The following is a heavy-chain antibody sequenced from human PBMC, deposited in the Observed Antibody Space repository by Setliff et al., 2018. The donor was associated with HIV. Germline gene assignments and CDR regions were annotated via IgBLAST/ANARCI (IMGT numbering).Heavy chain of an antibody. Sequence: SETLSLTCTVSGGSISTSYWNWIRQPPGKGLEWIAYIYISGTTNYNPSLMSRVTISLDTSRNQFSLKLGSVTAADTAMYYCAREHCSGGRCNGFDIWGQGTMVTVSS. CDR1: GGSISTSY. CDR2: IYISGTT. V-gene: IGHV4-4*09. CDR3: AREHCSGGRCNGFDI. J-gene: IGHJ3*02. D-gene: IGHD2-15*01.